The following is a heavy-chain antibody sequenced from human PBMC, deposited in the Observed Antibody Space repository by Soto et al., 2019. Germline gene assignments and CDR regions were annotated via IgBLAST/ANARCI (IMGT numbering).Heavy chain of an antibody. Sequence: GASVKVSCKGSGYDFTTYGITWVRQAPGQGLEWMAWISAHNGNTDYAQKLQGRVTVTRDTSTSTAYMELSRLRSDDTAVYYCARGFPLWFDPWGQGTLVTVSS. CDR1: GYDFTTYG. CDR2: ISAHNGNT. V-gene: IGHV1-18*01. J-gene: IGHJ5*02. D-gene: IGHD3-3*01. CDR3: ARGFPLWFDP.